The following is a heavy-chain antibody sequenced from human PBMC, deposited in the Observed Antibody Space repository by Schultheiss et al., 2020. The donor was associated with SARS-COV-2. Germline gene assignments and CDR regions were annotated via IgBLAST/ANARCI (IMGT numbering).Heavy chain of an antibody. CDR1: GFSLSTSAMR. Sequence: SGPTLVKPTQTLTLTCTFSGFSLSTSAMRMSWIRQPPGKALEWLARIDWDDDKFYSTSLKTRLTISKDTSKNQVVLTMTNMDPVDTATYYCARITIFGGSFDYWGQGTLVTVSS. CDR3: ARITIFGGSFDY. V-gene: IGHV2-70*04. J-gene: IGHJ4*02. D-gene: IGHD3-3*01. CDR2: IDWDDDK.